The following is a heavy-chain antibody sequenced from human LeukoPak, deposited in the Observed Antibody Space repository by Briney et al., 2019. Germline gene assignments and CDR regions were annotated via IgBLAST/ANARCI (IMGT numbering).Heavy chain of an antibody. Sequence: GESLRISCKGSGYTFSSYWIGWVRQMPGKGLEWMGIIYPGDSDTRYSPSLQGQVTISVDTSIGTAYLQWSSLKASDTAIYNCARQNDFRLDYWGQGTLFTVSS. J-gene: IGHJ4*02. CDR3: ARQNDFRLDY. CDR1: GYTFSSYW. V-gene: IGHV5-51*01. D-gene: IGHD3-3*01. CDR2: IYPGDSDT.